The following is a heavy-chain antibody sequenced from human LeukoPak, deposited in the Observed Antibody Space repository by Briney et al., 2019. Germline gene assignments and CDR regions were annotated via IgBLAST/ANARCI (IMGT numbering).Heavy chain of an antibody. CDR3: ARDHVDTAMADY. J-gene: IGHJ4*02. CDR1: GGSISSGDYY. D-gene: IGHD5-18*01. CDR2: IYHTGST. Sequence: SETLSLTCTVSGGSISSGDYYWSWIRPPPGKGLEWIGYIYHTGSTYYNPSLKSRVAISIDTSKNQFSLKLSSVTAADTAVYYCARDHVDTAMADYWGQGTLVTVSS. V-gene: IGHV4-30-4*01.